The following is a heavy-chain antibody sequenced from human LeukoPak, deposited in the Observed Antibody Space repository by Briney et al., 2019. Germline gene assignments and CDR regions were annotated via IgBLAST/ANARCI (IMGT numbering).Heavy chain of an antibody. V-gene: IGHV1-18*01. D-gene: IGHD2-2*01. J-gene: IGHJ4*02. Sequence: GASVKVSCKASGYTFTSYGISWVRQAPGQGLEWMGWISAYNSNTNYAQKLQGRVTMTTDTSTSTAYMELRSLRSDDTAVYYCARRYCSSTSCSLYYFDYWGQGTLVTVSS. CDR3: ARRYCSSTSCSLYYFDY. CDR2: ISAYNSNT. CDR1: GYTFTSYG.